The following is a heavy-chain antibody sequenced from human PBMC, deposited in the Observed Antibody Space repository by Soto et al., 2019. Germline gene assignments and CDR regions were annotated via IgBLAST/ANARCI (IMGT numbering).Heavy chain of an antibody. CDR1: GGSISTSSYY. CDR3: ARDLQYFDY. D-gene: IGHD1-1*01. Sequence: SETLSLTCTVSGGSISTSSYYWGWIRQPPGKGLEWIGSIYYSGSTYYNPSLKSRVTISVDTSKNQFSLKLSSVTAADTAVYYCARDLQYFDYWGQGTLVTVSS. J-gene: IGHJ4*02. CDR2: IYYSGST. V-gene: IGHV4-39*02.